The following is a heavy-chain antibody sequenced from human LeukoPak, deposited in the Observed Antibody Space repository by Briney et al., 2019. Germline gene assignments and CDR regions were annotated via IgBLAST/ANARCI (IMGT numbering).Heavy chain of an antibody. CDR1: GGSISSHY. V-gene: IGHV4-59*11. CDR2: FYYNGSP. J-gene: IGHJ5*02. D-gene: IGHD4-17*01. CDR3: ARAVTTGPDWFDP. Sequence: SETLSLTCTVSGGSISSHYWSWIRQPPGQGLEWIGNFYYNGSPNYNPSLKSRVTISGDTSKNQFSLKVTSVTTADTAVYYCARAVTTGPDWFDPWGQGTLVTVSS.